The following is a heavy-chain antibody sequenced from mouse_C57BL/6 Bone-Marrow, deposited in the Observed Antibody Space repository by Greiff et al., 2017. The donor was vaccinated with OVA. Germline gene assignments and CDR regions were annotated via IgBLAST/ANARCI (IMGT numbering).Heavy chain of an antibody. CDR2: IDPETGGT. CDR3: TRGYSNYYAMDY. J-gene: IGHJ4*01. Sequence: VQLQQSGAELVRPGASVTLSCKASGYIFTDYEMHWVKQTPVHGLEWIGAIDPETGGTAYNQKFKGKAILTADKSSSTAYMELRSLTSEDSAVYYCTRGYSNYYAMDYWGQGTSVTVSS. V-gene: IGHV1-15*01. CDR1: GYIFTDYE. D-gene: IGHD2-5*01.